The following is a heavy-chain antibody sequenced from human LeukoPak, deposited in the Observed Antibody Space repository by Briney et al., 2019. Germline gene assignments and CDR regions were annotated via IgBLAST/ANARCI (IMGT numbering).Heavy chain of an antibody. J-gene: IGHJ5*02. V-gene: IGHV4-59*01. CDR2: IYYSGST. CDR3: ARDQNNRNDVGDNWFDP. Sequence: SETLSLTCTVSGGSISSYCWSWIRQPPGKGLEWIGYIYYSGSTNYNPSLKSRVTISVDTSKNQFSLKLSSVTAADTAVYYCARDQNNRNDVGDNWFDPWGQGTLVTVSS. D-gene: IGHD1-1*01. CDR1: GGSISSYC.